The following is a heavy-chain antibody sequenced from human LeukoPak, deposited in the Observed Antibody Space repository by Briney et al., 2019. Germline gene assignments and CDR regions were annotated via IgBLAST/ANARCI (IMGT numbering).Heavy chain of an antibody. J-gene: IGHJ4*02. CDR1: GFTFSSYA. CDR2: IGGRGGST. D-gene: IGHD4-17*01. CDR3: AKDITKSGDYEDY. V-gene: IGHV3-23*01. Sequence: GGSLRLSCAASGFTFSSYAMSWVRQAPGKGLEWVSAIGGRGGSTYYADSVKGRFTISRDNSKNTLFLQMNSLRAEDTAVYYCAKDITKSGDYEDYWGQGTLVTVSS.